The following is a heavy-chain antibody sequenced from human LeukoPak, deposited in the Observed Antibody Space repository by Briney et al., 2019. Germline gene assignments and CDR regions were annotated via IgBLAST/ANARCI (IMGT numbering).Heavy chain of an antibody. Sequence: QSGGSLRLSCAASGFTFSSYAMSWVRQAPGKGLEWVSTISGNGGSTYYADSVKGRFTISRDNSKNTLYLQMNCLRAEDRALYYCARDSWLGYSRTTSLPLCPFDYWGQGILVTVSS. V-gene: IGHV3-23*01. D-gene: IGHD2-2*01. CDR1: GFTFSSYA. J-gene: IGHJ4*02. CDR2: ISGNGGST. CDR3: ARDSWLGYSRTTSLPLCPFDY.